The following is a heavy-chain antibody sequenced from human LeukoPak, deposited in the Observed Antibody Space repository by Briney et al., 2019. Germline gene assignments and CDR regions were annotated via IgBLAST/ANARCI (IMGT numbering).Heavy chain of an antibody. CDR1: GGSITSSSYH. CDR2: LYYSGST. D-gene: IGHD4/OR15-4a*01. V-gene: IGHV4-39*07. CDR3: ARDLTTPPYNWFDP. Sequence: SETLSLTCSVSGGSITSSSYHWGWIRQPPGKGLEWIGNLYYSGSTYYNPSLKSRVTISVDTSKSQFSLKLSSVTAADTAVYYCARDLTTPPYNWFDPWGQGILVTVSS. J-gene: IGHJ5*02.